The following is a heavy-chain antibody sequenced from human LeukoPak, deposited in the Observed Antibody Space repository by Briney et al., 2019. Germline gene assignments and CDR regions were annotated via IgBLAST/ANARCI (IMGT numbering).Heavy chain of an antibody. V-gene: IGHV3-9*01. CDR3: AKVHSGYDFNWYFDL. CDR2: ISWNSGSI. CDR1: GFTFDDYA. J-gene: IGHJ2*01. Sequence: GGSLRLSCAASGFTFDDYAMHWVRQAPGKGLEWVSDISWNSGSIGYADSVKGRFTISRDNAKNSLYLHMNSLRAEGTALYYCAKVHSGYDFNWYFDLWGRGPLVTVSS. D-gene: IGHD5-12*01.